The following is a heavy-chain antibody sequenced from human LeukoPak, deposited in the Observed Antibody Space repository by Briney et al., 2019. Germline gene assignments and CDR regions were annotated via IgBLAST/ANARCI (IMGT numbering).Heavy chain of an antibody. CDR1: GFTFSSFS. V-gene: IGHV3-23*01. CDR2: IAGNNSPT. D-gene: IGHD2-2*01. J-gene: IGHJ2*01. CDR3: ARGATRATRHFDV. Sequence: QTGGSLRLSCVASGFTFSSFSLTWVRQTPGKGLAWVSIIAGNNSPTFYADSVEGRFTISRDDSKNMGYLQMNSLRVEDSGVYFCARGATRATRHFDVWGRGTLVTVSS.